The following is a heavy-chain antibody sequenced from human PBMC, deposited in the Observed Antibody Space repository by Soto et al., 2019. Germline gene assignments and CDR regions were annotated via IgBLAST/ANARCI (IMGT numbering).Heavy chain of an antibody. D-gene: IGHD2-2*01. CDR1: GYTFTGFY. J-gene: IGHJ3*02. CDR2: INPNTGGT. V-gene: IGHV1-2*02. CDR3: ARARVPTISEDAFDI. Sequence: ASVKVSCKASGYTFTGFYVHWVRRAPGQGLEWMGWINPNTGGTKYAQQFQGRVTMTRDTSVSTAYMEVGRLTSDDTAVYYCARARVPTISEDAFDIWGQGTLVTVSS.